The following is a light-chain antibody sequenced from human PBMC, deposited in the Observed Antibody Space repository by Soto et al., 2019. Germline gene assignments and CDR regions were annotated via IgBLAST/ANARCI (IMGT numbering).Light chain of an antibody. Sequence: DLQMTQSPSTLSASVGDRVTITCRASQSISSWLAWYQQKPGNAPKLLIYDASILESGVPSRFSGSGSGTELTLTFSSLHPDDFATYYCQQYNSYPYTLGQGTTLEIK. CDR1: QSISSW. J-gene: IGKJ2*01. CDR3: QQYNSYPYT. CDR2: DAS. V-gene: IGKV1-5*01.